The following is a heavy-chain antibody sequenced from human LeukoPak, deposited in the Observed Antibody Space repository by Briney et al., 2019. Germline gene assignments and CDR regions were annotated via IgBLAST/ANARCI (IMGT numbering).Heavy chain of an antibody. V-gene: IGHV4-59*12. Sequence: SETLSLTCTVSGGSISSYYWSWIRQPPGKGLEGIGYIYYSGSTNYNPSLKSRVTISVDTSKNQFSLKLSSVTAADTAVYCCARGAYYDFWSGYYTPDYNWFDPWGQGTLVTVSS. CDR3: ARGAYYDFWSGYYTPDYNWFDP. CDR2: IYYSGST. J-gene: IGHJ5*02. CDR1: GGSISSYY. D-gene: IGHD3-3*01.